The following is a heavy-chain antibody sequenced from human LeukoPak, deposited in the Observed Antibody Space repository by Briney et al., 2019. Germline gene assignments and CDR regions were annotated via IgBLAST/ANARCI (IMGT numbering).Heavy chain of an antibody. CDR2: ISGSGGGT. CDR1: GFTFTTYA. J-gene: IGHJ4*02. V-gene: IGHV3-23*01. D-gene: IGHD1-7*01. CDR3: ARGPNWNYLFDY. Sequence: GGSLRLSCAASGFTFTTYAMSWVRQAPGKGLEWVSLISGSGGGTYYADSVKGRFTISRDNSKNTLYLQMNSLRAEDTAVYYCARGPNWNYLFDYWGQGTLVTVSS.